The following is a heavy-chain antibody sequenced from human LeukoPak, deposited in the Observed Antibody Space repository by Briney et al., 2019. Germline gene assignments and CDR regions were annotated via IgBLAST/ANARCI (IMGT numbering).Heavy chain of an antibody. CDR3: ARVYRGGSGWYVGYYYGMDV. V-gene: IGHV4-34*01. Sequence: GSLRLSCAASGFTFSSYAMSWVRQAPGKGLEWIGEINHSGSTNYNPSLKSRVTISVDTSKNQFSLKLSSVTAADTAVYYCARVYRGGSGWYVGYYYGMDVWGQGTTVTVSS. J-gene: IGHJ6*02. D-gene: IGHD6-19*01. CDR1: GFTFSSYA. CDR2: INHSGST.